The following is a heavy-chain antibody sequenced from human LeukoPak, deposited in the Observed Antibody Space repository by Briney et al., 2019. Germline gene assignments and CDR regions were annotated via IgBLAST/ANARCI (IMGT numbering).Heavy chain of an antibody. J-gene: IGHJ5*02. Sequence: GGSLRLSCVASGFTFSSYWMHWVRQDPRKGLVWVSRINGDGRNINYADSVKGRFTISRDNAKNSLYLQMNSLRAEDTAVYYCARRPGSPFCSSSTCKPKFDPWGQGTLVTVSS. CDR3: ARRPGSPFCSSSTCKPKFDP. V-gene: IGHV3-74*01. D-gene: IGHD2-2*01. CDR2: INGDGRNI. CDR1: GFTFSSYW.